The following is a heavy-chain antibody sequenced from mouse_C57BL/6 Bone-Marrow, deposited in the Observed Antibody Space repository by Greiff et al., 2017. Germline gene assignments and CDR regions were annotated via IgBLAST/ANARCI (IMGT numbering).Heavy chain of an antibody. J-gene: IGHJ4*01. CDR1: GYTFTSYW. CDR2: IDPNRGGT. CDR3: ARWRIYYGQYYAMDY. V-gene: IGHV1-72*01. D-gene: IGHD2-1*01. Sequence: QVQLQQPGAELVKPGASVKLSCKASGYTFTSYWLHWVKQRPGRGLEWIGRIDPNRGGTKYNEKFKSKATLTVDKPSSTAYMQLSSRTSEDSAVYYCARWRIYYGQYYAMDYWGQGTSVTVSS.